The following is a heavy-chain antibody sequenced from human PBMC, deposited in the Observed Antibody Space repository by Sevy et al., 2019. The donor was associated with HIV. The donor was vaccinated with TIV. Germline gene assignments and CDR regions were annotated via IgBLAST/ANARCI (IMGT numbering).Heavy chain of an antibody. Sequence: GGSLRLSCTASGFTFGDYAMSWFRQAPGKGLGWVGFIRSKAYGGTTEYAASVKGRFTISRDDSKSIAYLQMNSLKTEDTAVYYCTRDLFGESPDYWGQGTLVTVSS. CDR1: GFTFGDYA. D-gene: IGHD3-10*02. CDR2: IRSKAYGGTT. V-gene: IGHV3-49*03. J-gene: IGHJ4*02. CDR3: TRDLFGESPDY.